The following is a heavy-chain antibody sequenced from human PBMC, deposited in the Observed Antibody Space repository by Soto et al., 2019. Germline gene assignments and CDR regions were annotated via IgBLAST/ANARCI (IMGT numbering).Heavy chain of an antibody. CDR1: GFTFSSYA. CDR3: AKDLSVVVVAATPGGWDY. Sequence: GGSLRLSCAASGFTFSSYAMSWVRQAPGKGLEWVSAISGSGGSTYYADSVKGRFTISRDNSKNTLYLQMNSLRAEDTAVYYCAKDLSVVVVAATPGGWDYWGQGTLVTVSS. CDR2: ISGSGGST. D-gene: IGHD2-15*01. V-gene: IGHV3-23*01. J-gene: IGHJ4*02.